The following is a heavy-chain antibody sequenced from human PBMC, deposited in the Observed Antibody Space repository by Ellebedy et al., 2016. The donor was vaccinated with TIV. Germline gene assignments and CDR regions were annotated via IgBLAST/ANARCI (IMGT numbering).Heavy chain of an antibody. CDR1: GFSFTAYG. CDR2: ISYNSNYI. Sequence: GESLKIPCAASGFSFTAYGMNWVRQAPGRGLEYVSPISYNSNYIYYADSVKGRFTISRDNAKNSLYLQMNSLRADDTAVDYCVREYNFKSGGPGNDWGQGTLVTVSS. J-gene: IGHJ4*02. CDR3: VREYNFKSGGPGND. V-gene: IGHV3-21*01. D-gene: IGHD1-20*01.